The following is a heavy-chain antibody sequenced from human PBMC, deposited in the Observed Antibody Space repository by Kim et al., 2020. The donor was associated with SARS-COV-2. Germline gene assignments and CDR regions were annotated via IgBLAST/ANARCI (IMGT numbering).Heavy chain of an antibody. CDR1: GFNFGEHY. Sequence: GGSLRLSCSASGFNFGEHYMTWVRQVAGKGLEWVSYISGNSATKYYADSVRGRFTIARDNAKKTLYLQMDGLRGDDTGVYYCGRDNISIFVGGMDWHTDLWGRGTQVTVAS. V-gene: IGHV3-11*01. J-gene: IGHJ2*01. D-gene: IGHD3-3*01. CDR2: ISGNSATK. CDR3: GRDNISIFVGGMDWHTDL.